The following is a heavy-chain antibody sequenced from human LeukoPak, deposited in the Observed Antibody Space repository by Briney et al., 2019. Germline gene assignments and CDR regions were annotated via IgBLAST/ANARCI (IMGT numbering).Heavy chain of an antibody. J-gene: IGHJ6*02. Sequence: GGSLRLSCAASGFTFSTYGMHWVRQAPGEGLEWVAVIWYDGSNKHYADFVKGRFTISRDNSKNTLDLQMNSLRDEDTAVYYCARWIAVAGNSYYYYGMDVWGQGTTVTVSS. CDR3: ARWIAVAGNSYYYYGMDV. V-gene: IGHV3-33*01. CDR1: GFTFSTYG. CDR2: IWYDGSNK. D-gene: IGHD6-19*01.